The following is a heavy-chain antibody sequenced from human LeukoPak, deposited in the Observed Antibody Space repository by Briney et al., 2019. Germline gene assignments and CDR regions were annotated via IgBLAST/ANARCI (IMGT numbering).Heavy chain of an antibody. CDR2: IYSGDNT. Sequence: GGSLRLSCAASGFTVTSNYMSWVRQAPGTGLEWVSVIYSGDNTYYADSVKGRFTISRDNSKNTLYLQMRSLRAEDTAVYYCARGYSSSRYGGADNYFDYWGQGTLVTVSS. CDR3: ARGYSSSRYGGADNYFDY. J-gene: IGHJ4*02. CDR1: GFTVTSNY. V-gene: IGHV3-66*01. D-gene: IGHD6-13*01.